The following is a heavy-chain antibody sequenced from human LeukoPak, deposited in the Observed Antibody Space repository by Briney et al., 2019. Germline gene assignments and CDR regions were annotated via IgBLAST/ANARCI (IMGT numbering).Heavy chain of an antibody. Sequence: PGGSLRLSCVASGFTFSDYYMSWIRQAPGKGLEWASYISSSGNTIYYADSVKGRFTISRNNVKNSLYLQMNSLRAEDTAVYYCARVAGGGVLFYFDYWGQGTLVTVSS. D-gene: IGHD1-26*01. CDR2: ISSSGNTI. CDR1: GFTFSDYY. J-gene: IGHJ4*02. V-gene: IGHV3-11*01. CDR3: ARVAGGGVLFYFDY.